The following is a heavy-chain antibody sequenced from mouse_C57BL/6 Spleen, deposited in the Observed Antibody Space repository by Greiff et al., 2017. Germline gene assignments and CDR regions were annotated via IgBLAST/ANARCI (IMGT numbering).Heavy chain of an antibody. CDR3: ARDCGSSYGYWYFDV. CDR2: IDPPDSET. D-gene: IGHD1-1*01. CDR1: GYTFTSYW. Sequence: QVQLQQPGAELVRPGSSVKLSCKASGYTFTSYWMHWVKQRPIQGLEWIGNIDPPDSETHYNQKFKDKATLTVDKSSSTAYMQLSSLTSEDSAVYYCARDCGSSYGYWYFDVWGTGTTVTVSS. V-gene: IGHV1-52*01. J-gene: IGHJ1*03.